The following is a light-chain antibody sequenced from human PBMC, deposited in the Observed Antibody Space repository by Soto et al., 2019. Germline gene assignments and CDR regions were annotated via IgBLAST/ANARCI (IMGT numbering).Light chain of an antibody. Sequence: EVVMTQSPATLSVSPGEIATLSCRVSQSVRSHLAWYQQKPGQAPSLLIFGASIRATGVPARFSGSESGTEFTLTISSLQSEDVALYFCQQYNDWPRTFGGGTKVEMK. CDR1: QSVRSH. J-gene: IGKJ4*01. V-gene: IGKV3-15*01. CDR2: GAS. CDR3: QQYNDWPRT.